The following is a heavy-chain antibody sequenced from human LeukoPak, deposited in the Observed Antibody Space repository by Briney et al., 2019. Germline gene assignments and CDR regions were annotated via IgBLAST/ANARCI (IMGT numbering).Heavy chain of an antibody. D-gene: IGHD1-26*01. CDR1: GGTFSSYA. V-gene: IGHV1-69*04. Sequence: GSSVKVSCKASGGTFSSYAISWVRQAPGQGLEWMGRIIPILGIANYAQKFQGRVTMTTDTSTSTAYMELRSLRSDDTAVYYCARDLSYWSNWFDPWGQGTLVTVSS. CDR2: IIPILGIA. J-gene: IGHJ5*02. CDR3: ARDLSYWSNWFDP.